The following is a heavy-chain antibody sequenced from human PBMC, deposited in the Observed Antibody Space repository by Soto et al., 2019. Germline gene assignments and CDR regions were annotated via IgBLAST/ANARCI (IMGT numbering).Heavy chain of an antibody. CDR2: IHPSGQPI. J-gene: IGHJ3*01. V-gene: IGHV3-48*03. CDR1: GFTFSSSE. CDR3: ARRASR. D-gene: IGHD1-26*01. Sequence: EVQLVESGGGLIQPGGSLRLSCAASGFTFSSSEMYWVRQAPGKGMEWVSYIHPSGQPIFYADSVKGRFTISRDNAKXSXXXXXXXXXXXXXXXXYCARRASRWGQGTMVTVSS.